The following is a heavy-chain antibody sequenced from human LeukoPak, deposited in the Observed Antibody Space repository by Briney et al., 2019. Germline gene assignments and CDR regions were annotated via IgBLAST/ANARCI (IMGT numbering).Heavy chain of an antibody. D-gene: IGHD1-1*01. V-gene: IGHV3-23*01. Sequence: PGGSLRLSCEASGFTFYSHAMSWVRQAPDIGLEWVSTISAGGVTTYYADSVKGRFTISRDNSKNTLHLHMNSLRVGDAAVYYCVTRGTTATKYLEYWGQGTLVTVSS. CDR2: ISAGGVTT. CDR3: VTRGTTATKYLEY. J-gene: IGHJ4*02. CDR1: GFTFYSHA.